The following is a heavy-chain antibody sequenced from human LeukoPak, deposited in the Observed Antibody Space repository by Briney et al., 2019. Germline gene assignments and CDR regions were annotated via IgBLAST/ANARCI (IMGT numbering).Heavy chain of an antibody. Sequence: GGSLRLSCAASGFTFSNYWMHWVRQAPGKGLEWVAVISYDGSNKYYADSVKGRFTISRDNSKNTLYLQMNSLRAEDTAVYYCARDRGYGDYSVYYYYMDVWGKGTTVTVSS. D-gene: IGHD4-17*01. J-gene: IGHJ6*03. CDR3: ARDRGYGDYSVYYYYMDV. V-gene: IGHV3-30*03. CDR1: GFTFSNYW. CDR2: ISYDGSNK.